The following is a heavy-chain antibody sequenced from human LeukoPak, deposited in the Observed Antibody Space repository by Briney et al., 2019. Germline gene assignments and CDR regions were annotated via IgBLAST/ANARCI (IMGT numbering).Heavy chain of an antibody. CDR2: IAYDGGRA. Sequence: GGSLRLSCAGSGFTFGGYGMHWFRQAPGKGLEWVAVIAYDGGRAFYADSVKDRFTISRDDSKNTMSVQMDDLRAEDTAVYYCTRYNNDHFDYWGQGTLVTVSS. V-gene: IGHV3-33*01. CDR1: GFTFGGYG. J-gene: IGHJ4*02. CDR3: TRYNNDHFDY. D-gene: IGHD1-14*01.